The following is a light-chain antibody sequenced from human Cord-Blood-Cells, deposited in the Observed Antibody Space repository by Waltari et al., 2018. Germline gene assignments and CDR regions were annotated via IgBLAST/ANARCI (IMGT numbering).Light chain of an antibody. J-gene: IGKJ1*01. V-gene: IGKV1-39*01. CDR1: QSISRY. Sequence: DNQMTQSPTSLSASVGDSVTITCRGSQSISRYLNWYQQKPGKAPKLMIYAAANLQREVPYRFSETESGTDCPVSMSSLQTEDLATYFCQQSYLTPPWTGHQGTRVNIK. CDR2: AAA. CDR3: QQSYLTPPWT.